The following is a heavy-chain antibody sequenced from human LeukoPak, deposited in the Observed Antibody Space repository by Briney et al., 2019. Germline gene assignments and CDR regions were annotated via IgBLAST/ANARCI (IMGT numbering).Heavy chain of an antibody. Sequence: ASVKASCKASGGTFDSYAISWVRQAPGQGLEWMGAVIPIFSTTNYAQKFQGRVAITTDESTNTAYMELTSLKSEDTAVYYCARAPPKQLLHLYWGQGTLVTVSS. J-gene: IGHJ4*02. CDR3: ARAPPKQLLHLY. CDR1: GGTFDSYA. CDR2: VIPIFSTT. D-gene: IGHD6-13*01. V-gene: IGHV1-69*05.